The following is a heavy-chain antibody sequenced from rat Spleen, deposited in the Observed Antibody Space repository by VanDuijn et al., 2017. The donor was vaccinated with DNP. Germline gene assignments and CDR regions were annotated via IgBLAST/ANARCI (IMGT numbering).Heavy chain of an antibody. V-gene: IGHV5S13*01. J-gene: IGHJ2*01. CDR2: ISSGGRDT. CDR3: ARRHYGYNLFDY. Sequence: EVQLVESGGGLVQPGGSLKLSCSVSGFTFRNFGVAWVRQAPTKGLEWVASISSGGRDTFYRDSVKGRFTISRDNTENTQYLQMDSVGSEDTATYYCARRHYGYNLFDYWGQGVVVTVSS. D-gene: IGHD1-6*01. CDR1: GFTFRNFG.